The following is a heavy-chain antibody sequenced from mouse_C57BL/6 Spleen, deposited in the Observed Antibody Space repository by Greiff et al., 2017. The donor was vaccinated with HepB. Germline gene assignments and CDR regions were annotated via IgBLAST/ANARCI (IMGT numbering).Heavy chain of an antibody. D-gene: IGHD3-2*02. V-gene: IGHV1-15*01. CDR2: IDPETGGT. CDR3: TMGDSSGPYYAMDY. Sequence: VQLQQSGAELVRPGASVTLSCKASGYTFTDYEMHWVKQTPVHGLEWIGAIDPETGGTAYNQKFKGKAILTADKSSSTAYMELRSLPSEDSAVYYCTMGDSSGPYYAMDYWGQGTLVTVSS. J-gene: IGHJ4*01. CDR1: GYTFTDYE.